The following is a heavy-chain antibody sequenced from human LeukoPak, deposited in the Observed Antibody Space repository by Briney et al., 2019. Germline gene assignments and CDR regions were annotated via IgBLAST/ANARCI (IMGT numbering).Heavy chain of an antibody. CDR3: ARSASAIELGAPWFDP. V-gene: IGHV1-2*06. D-gene: IGHD5-18*01. CDR2: INPNSGGT. CDR1: GYTFTGYY. J-gene: IGHJ5*02. Sequence: ASVKASCKASGYTFTGYYMHWVRQAPGQGLEWMGRINPNSGGTNYAQKFQGRVTMTRDTSISTAYMELSRLRSDDTAVYYCARSASAIELGAPWFDPWGQGTLVTVSS.